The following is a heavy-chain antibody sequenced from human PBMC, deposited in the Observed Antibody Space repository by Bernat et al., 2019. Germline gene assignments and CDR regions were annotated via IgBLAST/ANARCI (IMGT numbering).Heavy chain of an antibody. D-gene: IGHD6-6*01. CDR1: GFTFSSYG. Sequence: QVQLVESGGGVVQPGRSLRLSCAASGFTFSSYGMHWVRQAPGKGLEWVAVIWYDGSNKYYADSVKGRFTISRDNSKNTLYLQMNSLRVEDTAVYYCARDRIAVRPGWFDPWGQGTLVTVSS. J-gene: IGHJ5*02. V-gene: IGHV3-33*01. CDR3: ARDRIAVRPGWFDP. CDR2: IWYDGSNK.